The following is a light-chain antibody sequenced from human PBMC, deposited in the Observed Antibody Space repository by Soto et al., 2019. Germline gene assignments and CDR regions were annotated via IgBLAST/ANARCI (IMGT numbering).Light chain of an antibody. J-gene: IGKJ3*01. CDR3: QQYYTNPVT. Sequence: IAVNLCRVSLAVSLGKRATINCKSSLSVLYSSNNKNYLAWYQQKRGKPPKXLIYWASTRQSGVPERFSGSGSGTDFTLTTSSLQAEDVEVYYCQQYYTNPVTFGPGAKVDIK. CDR1: LSVLYSSNNKNY. V-gene: IGKV4-1*01. CDR2: WAS.